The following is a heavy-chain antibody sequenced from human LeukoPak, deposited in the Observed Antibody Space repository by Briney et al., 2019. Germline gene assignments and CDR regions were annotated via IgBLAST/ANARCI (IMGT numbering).Heavy chain of an antibody. V-gene: IGHV4-34*01. CDR2: INHSGST. CDR3: ASNYYYDSSGYYYVGAAFDI. D-gene: IGHD3-22*01. J-gene: IGHJ3*02. Sequence: SETLSLTCAVYGGSFGGYYWSWIRQPPGKGLEWIGEINHSGSTNHNPSLKSRVTISVDTSKNQFSLKLSSVTAADTAVYYCASNYYYDSSGYYYVGAAFDIWGQGTMVTVSS. CDR1: GGSFGGYY.